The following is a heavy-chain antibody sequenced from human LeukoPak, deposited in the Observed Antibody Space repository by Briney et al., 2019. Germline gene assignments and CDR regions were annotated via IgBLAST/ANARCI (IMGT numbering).Heavy chain of an antibody. CDR1: GFTFSSYA. J-gene: IGHJ4*02. Sequence: GGSLRLSCSASGFTFSSYAMHWVRQAPGKGLEWVSYISSSGSTIYYADSVKGRFTISRDNAKNSLYLQMNSLRAEDTAVYYCARDARYYDILTGYFDYWGQGTLVTVSS. CDR2: ISSSGSTI. V-gene: IGHV3-48*03. D-gene: IGHD3-9*01. CDR3: ARDARYYDILTGYFDY.